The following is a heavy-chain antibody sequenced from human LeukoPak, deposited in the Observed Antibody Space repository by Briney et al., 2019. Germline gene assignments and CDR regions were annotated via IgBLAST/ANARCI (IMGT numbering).Heavy chain of an antibody. CDR3: ARDPPNCSSTSCVDY. J-gene: IGHJ4*02. D-gene: IGHD2-2*01. CDR2: INPNSGGT. CDR1: GYTFTGYY. Sequence: ASVKVSCKASGYTFTGYYMHWVRQAPGQGLEWMGRINPNSGGTNYAQKFQGRVTMTRDTSISTAYMELSRLRSDDTAVYYCARDPPNCSSTSCVDYWGQGTLVTVSS. V-gene: IGHV1-2*06.